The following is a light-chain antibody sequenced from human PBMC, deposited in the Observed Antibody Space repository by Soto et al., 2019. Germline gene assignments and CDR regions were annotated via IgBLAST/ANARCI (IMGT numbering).Light chain of an antibody. CDR2: GTT. CDR1: SSSIGAGFD. V-gene: IGLV1-40*01. CDR3: QSYDGGLGVSKI. Sequence: QSVLTQPPSVSGAPGQRVTISCTGSSSSIGAGFDVHWFQHFPGTAPKLLIYGTTNRPSGVPDRFSGSRSGTSASLAITGLQPEDEADYYCQSYDGGLGVSKIFGGGTKLTVL. J-gene: IGLJ2*01.